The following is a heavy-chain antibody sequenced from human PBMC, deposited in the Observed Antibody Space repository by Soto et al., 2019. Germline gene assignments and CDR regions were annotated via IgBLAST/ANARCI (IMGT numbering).Heavy chain of an antibody. J-gene: IGHJ6*02. CDR2: IYSGGST. CDR3: ARSYSSSSFHYGMDV. CDR1: GFTVSSIY. Sequence: PGGSLRLSCAASGFTVSSIYMSWVRQAPGKGLEWVSVIYSGGSTYYADSVKGRFTISRDNSKNTLYLQMNSLRAEDTAVYYCARSYSSSSFHYGMDVWGQGTTVTVSS. D-gene: IGHD6-6*01. V-gene: IGHV3-53*01.